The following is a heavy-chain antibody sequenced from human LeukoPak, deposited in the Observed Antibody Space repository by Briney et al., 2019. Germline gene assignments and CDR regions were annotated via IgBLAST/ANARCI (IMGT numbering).Heavy chain of an antibody. V-gene: IGHV3-30-3*01. Sequence: PGGSLRLSCAASGFTFSSYAMHWVRQAPGKGLEWVAVISYDGSNKYYADSVKGRFTISRDNSKSTLYLQMNSLRAEDTAVYYCAREACPYRLCYYDSSGYSLNYYFDYWGQGTLVTVSS. J-gene: IGHJ4*02. CDR2: ISYDGSNK. CDR3: AREACPYRLCYYDSSGYSLNYYFDY. CDR1: GFTFSSYA. D-gene: IGHD3-22*01.